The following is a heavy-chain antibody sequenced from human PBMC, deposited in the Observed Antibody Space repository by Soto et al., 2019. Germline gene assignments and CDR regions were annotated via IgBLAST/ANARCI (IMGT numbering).Heavy chain of an antibody. D-gene: IGHD3-10*01. CDR3: ARDAVDPITMVGGVGANYYYYMDV. J-gene: IGHJ6*03. V-gene: IGHV3-33*01. Sequence: GGSLRLSCAASGFTFSSYGMHWVRQAPGKGLEWVAVIWYDGSNKYYADSVKGRFTISRDNSKNTLYLQMNSLRAEDTAGYYCARDAVDPITMVGGVGANYYYYMDVWGKGTTVTVSS. CDR1: GFTFSSYG. CDR2: IWYDGSNK.